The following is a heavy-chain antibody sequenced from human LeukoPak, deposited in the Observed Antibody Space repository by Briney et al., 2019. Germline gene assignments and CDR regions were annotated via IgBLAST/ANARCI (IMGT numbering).Heavy chain of an antibody. CDR1: GDSVSSNSAA. Sequence: SQTLSLTCAISGDSVSSNSAAWNWIRQSPSRGLEWPGRTYYRSKWYNEYAVTVKSRISINPDTSKNQFSLQLNSVTPEDTAVYYCARGGTSSGPGFDYWGQGTPVIVSA. CDR3: ARGGTSSGPGFDY. V-gene: IGHV6-1*01. D-gene: IGHD6-19*01. J-gene: IGHJ4*02. CDR2: TYYRSKWYN.